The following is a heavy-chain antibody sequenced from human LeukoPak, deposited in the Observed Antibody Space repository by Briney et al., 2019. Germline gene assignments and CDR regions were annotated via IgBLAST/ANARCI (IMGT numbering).Heavy chain of an antibody. J-gene: IGHJ6*03. D-gene: IGHD6-13*01. V-gene: IGHV1-18*01. Sequence: ASVRVSCKASGYTFTSYGISWVRQAPGQGLEGRGWISAYNGNTNYAQKLQGRVTMTTDTSTSTAYMELRSLRSDDTAVYYCARDLTAAVSYMDVWGKGTTVTVSS. CDR2: ISAYNGNT. CDR1: GYTFTSYG. CDR3: ARDLTAAVSYMDV.